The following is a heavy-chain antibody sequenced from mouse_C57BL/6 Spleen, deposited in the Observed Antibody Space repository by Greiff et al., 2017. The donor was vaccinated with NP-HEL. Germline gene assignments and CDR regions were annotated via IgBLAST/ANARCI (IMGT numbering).Heavy chain of an antibody. D-gene: IGHD2-10*01. CDR3: ARLPYYDYEAMDY. CDR1: GYTFTSYW. CDR2: INPSNGGT. V-gene: IGHV1-53*01. J-gene: IGHJ4*01. Sequence: VQLQQPGTELVKPGASVKLSCKASGYTFTSYWMHWVKQRPGQGLEWIGNINPSNGGTNYNEKFKSKATLTVDKSSSTAYMQLSSLTSEDSAVYYCARLPYYDYEAMDYWGQGTSVTVSS.